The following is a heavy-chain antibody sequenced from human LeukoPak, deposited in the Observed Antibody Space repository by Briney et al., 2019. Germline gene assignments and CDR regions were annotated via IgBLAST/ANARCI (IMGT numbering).Heavy chain of an antibody. Sequence: PSETLSLTCAVYGGSSSGYYWSWIRQPPGKGLEWIGEINHSGSTNYNPSLKSRVAISVDTSKNQFSLKLSSVTAADTAVYYCARDRRRPRTYYGMDVWGQGTTVTVSS. J-gene: IGHJ6*02. CDR2: INHSGST. D-gene: IGHD1-1*01. CDR3: ARDRRRPRTYYGMDV. V-gene: IGHV4-34*01. CDR1: GGSSSGYY.